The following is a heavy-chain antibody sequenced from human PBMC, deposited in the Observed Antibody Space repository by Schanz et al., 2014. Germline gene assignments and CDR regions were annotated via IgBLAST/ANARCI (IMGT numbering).Heavy chain of an antibody. CDR1: GFTVSNSY. Sequence: DVQLVDSGGGLVQPGGSLRLSCAASGFTVSNSYIHWVRQAPGKGLEWVSTIYSSGSTYYADSVRGRFTVSRDNAKNTLYLQMDSLRAEDTALYYCAKGKSEVRGIILDYWGQGTMVVVSS. CDR2: IYSSGST. V-gene: IGHV3-53*01. D-gene: IGHD3-10*01. J-gene: IGHJ4*02. CDR3: AKGKSEVRGIILDY.